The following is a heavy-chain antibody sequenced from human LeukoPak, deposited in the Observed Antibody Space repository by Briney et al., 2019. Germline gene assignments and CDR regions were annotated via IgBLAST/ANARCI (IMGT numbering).Heavy chain of an antibody. Sequence: PGGSLRLSCAASGFTFSGYTMNWVRQAPGKGLEWVSSLTSSSTYIYYADSVKGRFTISRDNARNSLYLQMNSLRAEDTAVYYCASGWYDQGFDYWGQGTLVTVSS. V-gene: IGHV3-21*01. CDR2: LTSSSTYI. CDR1: GFTFSGYT. D-gene: IGHD6-19*01. CDR3: ASGWYDQGFDY. J-gene: IGHJ4*02.